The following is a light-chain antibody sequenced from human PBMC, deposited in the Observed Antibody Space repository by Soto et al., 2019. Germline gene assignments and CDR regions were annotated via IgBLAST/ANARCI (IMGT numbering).Light chain of an antibody. CDR3: QQYNSHSLYS. V-gene: IGKV1-5*01. Sequence: DIQLTQSPSILSASVGDRVTITCRASQSVRSWLAWYQQKPGKAPNLLIYYASNLASGVPSRFSGSGSGTEYTLSISSLQPEGFATYFCQQYNSHSLYSFGQGTKLEIK. J-gene: IGKJ2*01. CDR2: YAS. CDR1: QSVRSW.